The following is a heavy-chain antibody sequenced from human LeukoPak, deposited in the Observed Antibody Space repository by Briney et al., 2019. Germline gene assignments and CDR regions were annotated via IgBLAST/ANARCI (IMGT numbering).Heavy chain of an antibody. Sequence: SETLSLTCAVYGGSFSGYYWSWIRQPPGKGLEWIGEINHSGSTNYNPSLKSQVTISVDTSKNQFSLKLSSVTAADTAVYYCARGLTALWYWGQGTLVTVSS. CDR3: ARGLTALWY. J-gene: IGHJ4*02. V-gene: IGHV4-34*01. D-gene: IGHD2-21*02. CDR2: INHSGST. CDR1: GGSFSGYY.